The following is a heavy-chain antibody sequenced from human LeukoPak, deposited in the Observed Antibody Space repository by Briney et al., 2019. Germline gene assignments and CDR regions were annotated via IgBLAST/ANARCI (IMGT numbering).Heavy chain of an antibody. J-gene: IGHJ6*03. Sequence: GGSLRLSCAASGFTFSDYYMSWIRQAPGKGLEWVSYISSSGSTIYYADSVKGRFTISRDNAKNSLYLQMNSLRAEDTAVYYCARDSTVWAAAGTGKYYYYYYMDVWGKGTTVTVS. CDR2: ISSSGSTI. D-gene: IGHD6-13*01. CDR3: ARDSTVWAAAGTGKYYYYYYMDV. CDR1: GFTFSDYY. V-gene: IGHV3-11*04.